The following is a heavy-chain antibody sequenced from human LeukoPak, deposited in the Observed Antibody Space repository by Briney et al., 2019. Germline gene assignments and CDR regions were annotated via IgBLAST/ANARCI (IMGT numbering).Heavy chain of an antibody. CDR2: IYSGGST. V-gene: IGHV3-53*01. CDR1: EFTVSSKY. D-gene: IGHD1-26*01. Sequence: GGSLRLSCAASEFTVSSKYMNWVRQAPGKGLEWVSVIYSGGSTFYADSVKGRFTISRDNSKNTVYFQMTSLRAEDTAVYYCARVGDVGAVDYWGQGTLVTVSS. CDR3: ARVGDVGAVDY. J-gene: IGHJ4*02.